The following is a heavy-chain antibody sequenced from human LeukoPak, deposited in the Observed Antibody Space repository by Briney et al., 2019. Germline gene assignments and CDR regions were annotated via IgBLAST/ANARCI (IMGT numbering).Heavy chain of an antibody. Sequence: ASVKVSCTASGYTFTSYYMHWVRQAPGQGLEWMGLINPTGDSTGYAQKFQGRVTISADKSISTAYLQWSSLKASDTAMYYCARGLYSSAEYFQHWGQGTLVTVSS. V-gene: IGHV1-46*01. CDR3: ARGLYSSAEYFQH. J-gene: IGHJ1*01. CDR1: GYTFTSYY. CDR2: INPTGDST. D-gene: IGHD6-13*01.